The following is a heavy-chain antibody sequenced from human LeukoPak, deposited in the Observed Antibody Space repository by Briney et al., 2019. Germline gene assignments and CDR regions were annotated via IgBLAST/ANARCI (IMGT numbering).Heavy chain of an antibody. CDR3: ARGPPNWGMVGY. Sequence: GASVKVSCKASGGTFSSYAISWVRQAPGQGLEWMGGIIPIFGTANYAQKFQGRVTITADESTSTAYMELSSLRFEDTAVYYCARGPPNWGMVGYWGQGTLVTVSS. V-gene: IGHV1-69*13. CDR2: IIPIFGTA. J-gene: IGHJ4*02. D-gene: IGHD7-27*01. CDR1: GGTFSSYA.